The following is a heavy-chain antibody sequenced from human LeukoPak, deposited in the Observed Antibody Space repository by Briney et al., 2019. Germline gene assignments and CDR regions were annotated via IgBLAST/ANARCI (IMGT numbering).Heavy chain of an antibody. V-gene: IGHV4-39*01. Sequence: SETLSLTCTVSGGSISSSSYYWGWIRQPPGKGLEWIGSIYYSGSTYYNPSLKSRVTISVDTSKDQFSLRLSSVTAADTAVYYCARRTFGGAIAYWGQGTLVTVSS. D-gene: IGHD3-16*02. CDR3: ARRTFGGAIAY. J-gene: IGHJ4*02. CDR1: GGSISSSSYY. CDR2: IYYSGST.